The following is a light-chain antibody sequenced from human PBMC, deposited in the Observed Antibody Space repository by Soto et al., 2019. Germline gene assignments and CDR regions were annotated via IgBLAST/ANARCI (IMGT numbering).Light chain of an antibody. CDR3: HQHYRCPRT. V-gene: IGKV3-11*01. CDR1: QCVGVK. Sequence: EIVVTQSPATLSSSPGEGATISCRASQCVGVKLAWYQHKPGQAPRLIIYAASNLPAGIPSRFSGSGSGTDFTLTITSLEPEDFAFYYCHQHYRCPRTFGQGTKVDIK. J-gene: IGKJ1*01. CDR2: AAS.